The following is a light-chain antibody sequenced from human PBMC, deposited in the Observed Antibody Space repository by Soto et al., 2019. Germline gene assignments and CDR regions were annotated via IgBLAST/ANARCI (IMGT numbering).Light chain of an antibody. J-gene: IGLJ3*02. CDR3: AVRDDSLNGWV. CDR2: SNN. CDR1: SSNIGSHT. Sequence: SVLTQSPSASGPPGQWVAISCSGSSSNIGSHTVNWYQQLPGTAPKLLIYSNNQRPSGVPDRFSGSKSGTSASLAIGGLQSEDEAHYYCAVRDDSLNGWVFGGGTKLTVL. V-gene: IGLV1-44*01.